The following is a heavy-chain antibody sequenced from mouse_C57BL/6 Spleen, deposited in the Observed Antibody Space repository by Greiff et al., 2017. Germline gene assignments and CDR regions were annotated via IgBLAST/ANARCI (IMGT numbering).Heavy chain of an antibody. CDR1: GYTFTDYY. V-gene: IGHV1-26*01. D-gene: IGHD2-4*01. J-gene: IGHJ3*01. CDR2: INPNNGGT. Sequence: VQLQQSGPELVKPGASVKLSCKASGYTFTDYYMNWVKQRHGKSLEWIGDINPNNGGTSYNQKFKGKATLTVDKSSSTAYMELRSLTSEDAAVYYCARGDYDLAWFAYWGQGTLVTVSA. CDR3: ARGDYDLAWFAY.